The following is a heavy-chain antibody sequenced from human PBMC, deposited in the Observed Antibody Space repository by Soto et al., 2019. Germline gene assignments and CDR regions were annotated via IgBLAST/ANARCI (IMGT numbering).Heavy chain of an antibody. CDR1: PFTVSSNY. CDR3: ARDHVDTAMGYYFDY. D-gene: IGHD5-18*01. CDR2: IYSGGST. V-gene: IGHV3-53*01. Sequence: GGSLRLPCASPPFTVSSNYMSWVRQAPGKGLEWVSVIYSGGSTYYADTVKGRFTISRDNSKNTLYLQMNSLRAEDTAVYYCARDHVDTAMGYYFDYWGQGTLVTVSS. J-gene: IGHJ4*02.